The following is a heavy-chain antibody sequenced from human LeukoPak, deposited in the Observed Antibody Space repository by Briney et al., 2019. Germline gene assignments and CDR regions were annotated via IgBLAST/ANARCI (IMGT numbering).Heavy chain of an antibody. D-gene: IGHD3-10*01. V-gene: IGHV3-33*08. CDR3: ASGRRSGSYSYYFDY. Sequence: GGSLRPSCAASGFTVSSNYMSWVRQAPGKGLEWVAIIYYDGSNKYYADSVKGRFTISRDNSKNMLYLQMNSLRAEDTAVYYCASGRRSGSYSYYFDYWGQGTLVTVSS. CDR2: IYYDGSNK. CDR1: GFTVSSNY. J-gene: IGHJ4*02.